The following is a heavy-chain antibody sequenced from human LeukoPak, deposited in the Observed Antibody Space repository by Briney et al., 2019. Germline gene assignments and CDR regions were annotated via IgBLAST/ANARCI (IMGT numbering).Heavy chain of an antibody. CDR2: INPNSGGT. Sequence: ASVKVSCKASGYTFTGYYMHWVRQAPGQGLEWMGWINPNSGGTNYAQKFQGRVTMTRDTSISTAYMELSRLRSDDTAVYYCARGVGKDCSSTSCYKMIDYWGQGTLVTVSS. J-gene: IGHJ4*02. D-gene: IGHD2-2*02. V-gene: IGHV1-2*02. CDR3: ARGVGKDCSSTSCYKMIDY. CDR1: GYTFTGYY.